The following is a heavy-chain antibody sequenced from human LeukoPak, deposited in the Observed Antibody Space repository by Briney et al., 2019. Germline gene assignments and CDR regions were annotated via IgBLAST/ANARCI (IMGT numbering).Heavy chain of an antibody. CDR1: GGSFSGYY. D-gene: IGHD3-10*01. J-gene: IGHJ5*02. CDR2: INHSGST. Sequence: SETLSLTCAVYGGSFSGYYWSWIRQPPGKGLEWIGEINHSGSTNYNPSLKSRVTISVDTSKNQFSLKLSSVTAADTAVYYCARKRMVRGPFDPGGQGTLVTVS. V-gene: IGHV4-34*01. CDR3: ARKRMVRGPFDP.